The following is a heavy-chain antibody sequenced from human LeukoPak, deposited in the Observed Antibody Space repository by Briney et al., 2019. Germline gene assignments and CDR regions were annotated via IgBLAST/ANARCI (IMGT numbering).Heavy chain of an antibody. J-gene: IGHJ6*02. CDR1: GFTFSSYW. CDR2: INSDGSST. Sequence: GGSLRLSCAASGFTFSSYWMHWVRQAPAKGLVWVSRINSDGSSTSYADSVKGRFTISRDNAKNTLYLQMNSLRAEDTAVYYCARVAANYYYYGMDVWGQGTTVTVSS. D-gene: IGHD6-25*01. CDR3: ARVAANYYYYGMDV. V-gene: IGHV3-74*01.